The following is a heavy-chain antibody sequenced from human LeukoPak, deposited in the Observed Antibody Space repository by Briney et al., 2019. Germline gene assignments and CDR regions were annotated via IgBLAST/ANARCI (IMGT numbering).Heavy chain of an antibody. V-gene: IGHV3-49*03. Sequence: PGGSLRLSCTASGFTFGDYAMSWFRLAPGKGLEWVGFIRSKAYGGTTEYAASVKGRFTISRDDSKSIAYLQMNSLKTEDTAVYYCTRGTSIAVPWSFDYWGQGTLVTVSS. CDR2: IRSKAYGGTT. CDR3: TRGTSIAVPWSFDY. J-gene: IGHJ4*02. CDR1: GFTFGDYA. D-gene: IGHD6-19*01.